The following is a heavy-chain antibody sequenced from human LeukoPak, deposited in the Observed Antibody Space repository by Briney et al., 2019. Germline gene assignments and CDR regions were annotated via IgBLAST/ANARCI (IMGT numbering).Heavy chain of an antibody. CDR1: GFTFSSYS. D-gene: IGHD7-27*01. V-gene: IGHV3-21*04. Sequence: GGSLRLSCAAAGFTFSSYSMNWVRQATGKGLEWVSSISSSSSYIYYADSVKGRFTISRDNAKNSLYLQMNSLRAEDTAVYYCARGGTGDLDAFDIWGQGTMVTVSS. CDR3: ARGGTGDLDAFDI. CDR2: ISSSSSYI. J-gene: IGHJ3*02.